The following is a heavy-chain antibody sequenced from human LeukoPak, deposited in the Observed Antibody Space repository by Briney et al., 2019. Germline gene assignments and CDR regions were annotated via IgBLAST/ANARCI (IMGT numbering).Heavy chain of an antibody. Sequence: GGSLRLSCAASGFTFSSYWMHWVRQAPGKGLVWVSRITCDGSSTSYADSVKGRFTISRDNAKNTLYLQMNSLRAEDTAVYYCARASRYCSSTSCYPKYWGQGTLVTVSS. CDR2: ITCDGSST. CDR3: ARASRYCSSTSCYPKY. J-gene: IGHJ4*02. CDR1: GFTFSSYW. D-gene: IGHD2-2*01. V-gene: IGHV3-74*01.